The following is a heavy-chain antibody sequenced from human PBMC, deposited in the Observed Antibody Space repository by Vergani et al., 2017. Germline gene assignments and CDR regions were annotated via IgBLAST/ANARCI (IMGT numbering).Heavy chain of an antibody. V-gene: IGHV4-34*01. J-gene: IGHJ4*02. D-gene: IGHD6-13*01. CDR2: INHGGST. CDR3: ARLSLGSTSDY. Sequence: QVQLQQWGAGLLKPSETLSLTCAVYGESFSGYYWSWIRQPPGKGLEWIGEINHGGSTNYSPSLKSRVTISVDTSKNQFSLELNSVTAADTAVYYCARLSLGSTSDYWGQGTLVTVSS. CDR1: GESFSGYY.